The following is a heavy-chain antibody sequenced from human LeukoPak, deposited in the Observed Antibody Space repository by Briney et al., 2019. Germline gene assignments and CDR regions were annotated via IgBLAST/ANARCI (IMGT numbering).Heavy chain of an antibody. J-gene: IGHJ3*01. CDR3: ARSSYSSSSSV. D-gene: IGHD6-6*01. Sequence: GGSLRLSCAASGFTVSSNYMSWVRQAPGKGLEWVSVIYSGGSTYYADSVKDRFTISRDNAKNSLYLQINSLRAEDTAVYYCARSSYSSSSSVWGQGTMVTVSS. V-gene: IGHV3-53*01. CDR1: GFTVSSNY. CDR2: IYSGGST.